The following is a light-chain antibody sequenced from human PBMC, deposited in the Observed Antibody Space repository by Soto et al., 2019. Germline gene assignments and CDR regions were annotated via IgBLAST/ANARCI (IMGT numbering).Light chain of an antibody. CDR2: LGS. V-gene: IGKV2-28*01. CDR1: QSLLHSNGYNY. CDR3: MQALQTL. Sequence: DTVMTQSPLSLPVTPGEPASISCRSSQSLLHSNGYNYLDWYLQKPGQSPQLLIYLGSNRASGVPDRFSGSGSGTDFTLKISRVEAEDVGVYYCMQALQTLFGQGTKVEIK. J-gene: IGKJ1*01.